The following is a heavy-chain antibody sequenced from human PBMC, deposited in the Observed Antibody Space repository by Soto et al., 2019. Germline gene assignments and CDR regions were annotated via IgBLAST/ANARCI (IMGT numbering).Heavy chain of an antibody. CDR1: GGSISSYY. Sequence: KPSETLSLTCTVSGGSISSYYWSWIRQPPGKGLEWIGYIYYSGSTNYNPSLKSRVTISVDTSKNQFSLKLSSVTAADTAVYYCANGPDNYYYYMDVWGKGTTVTVSS. CDR2: IYYSGST. D-gene: IGHD2-8*01. CDR3: ANGPDNYYYYMDV. V-gene: IGHV4-59*08. J-gene: IGHJ6*03.